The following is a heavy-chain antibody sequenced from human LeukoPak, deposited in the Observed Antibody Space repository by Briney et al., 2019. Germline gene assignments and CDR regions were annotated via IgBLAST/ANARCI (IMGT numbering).Heavy chain of an antibody. CDR2: IYYSGST. CDR3: AREMRAAGAFDI. V-gene: IGHV4-59*01. Sequence: NPSETLSLTCTVSGGSLSSYYWSWIRQPPGKGLEWIGYIYYSGSTNYNPSLKSRVTISVDTSKNQFSLKLSSVTAGDTAVYYCAREMRAAGAFDIWGQGTMVTVSS. J-gene: IGHJ3*02. CDR1: GGSLSSYY.